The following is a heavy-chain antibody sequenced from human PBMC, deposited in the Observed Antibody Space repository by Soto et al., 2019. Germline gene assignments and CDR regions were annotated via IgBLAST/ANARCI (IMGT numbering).Heavy chain of an antibody. V-gene: IGHV3-23*01. CDR1: GFIFRDYA. D-gene: IGHD3-10*01. CDR2: ISGSDGTT. J-gene: IGHJ6*02. Sequence: GSLRLSCAASGFIFRDYAMYWVRQAPGKGLEWVSVISGSDGTTFYADSVRGRVTSSRDNSRNMVYLQMISLRAEDTAVYYCAKVIGGSESYWGGSHYYYALDVWGQGTTVTVSS. CDR3: AKVIGGSESYWGGSHYYYALDV.